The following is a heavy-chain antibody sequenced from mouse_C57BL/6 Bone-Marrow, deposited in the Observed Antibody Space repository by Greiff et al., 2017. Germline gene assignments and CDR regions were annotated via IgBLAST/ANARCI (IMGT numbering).Heavy chain of an antibody. J-gene: IGHJ3*01. Sequence: VQLKQSGPVLVEPGASVKMSCKASGYTFTDYYMNWVKQSHGKSLEWIGVINPYNGGTSYNQKFKGKATLTVDKSSSTAYMELNSLTSEDSAVYYCARRFYAGFAYWGQGTLVTVSA. V-gene: IGHV1-19*01. CDR3: ARRFYAGFAY. CDR1: GYTFTDYY. CDR2: INPYNGGT. D-gene: IGHD1-1*01.